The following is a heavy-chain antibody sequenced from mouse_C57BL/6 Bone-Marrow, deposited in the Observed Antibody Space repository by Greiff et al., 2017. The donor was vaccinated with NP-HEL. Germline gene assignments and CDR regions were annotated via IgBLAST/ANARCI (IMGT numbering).Heavy chain of an antibody. V-gene: IGHV5-6*01. CDR3: ARQGDGSSFFYAMDY. CDR2: ISSGGSYT. Sequence: EVHLVESGGDLVKPGGSLKLSCAASGFTFSSYGMSWVRQTPDKRLEWVATISSGGSYTYYPDSVKGRFTISRDNAKNTLYLQMSSLKSEDTAMYYCARQGDGSSFFYAMDYWGQGTSVTVSS. D-gene: IGHD1-1*01. CDR1: GFTFSSYG. J-gene: IGHJ4*01.